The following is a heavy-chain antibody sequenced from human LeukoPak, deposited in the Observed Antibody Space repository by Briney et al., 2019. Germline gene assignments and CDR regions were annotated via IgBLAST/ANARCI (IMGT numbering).Heavy chain of an antibody. D-gene: IGHD3-22*01. V-gene: IGHV3-30*03. CDR1: GFTFSSYW. Sequence: PGGSLRLSCAASGFTFSSYWMSWVRQAPGKGLEWVAVISYDRSNKYYADSVKGRFTISRDNSKNTLDLQMNSLRAEDTAVYYCARDSLLTDDSSGYPQGYFDYWGQGTLVTVSS. CDR2: ISYDRSNK. CDR3: ARDSLLTDDSSGYPQGYFDY. J-gene: IGHJ4*02.